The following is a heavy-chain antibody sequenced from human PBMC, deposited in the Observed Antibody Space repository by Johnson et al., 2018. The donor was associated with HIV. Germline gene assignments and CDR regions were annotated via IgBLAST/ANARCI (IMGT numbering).Heavy chain of an antibody. CDR2: ISWNSGSI. CDR1: GFSFDDYA. V-gene: IGHV3-9*01. CDR3: AKDTYSHRLTVTESGFDI. D-gene: IGHD4-11*01. J-gene: IGHJ3*02. Sequence: VQLVESGGGVVRPGGSLRLSCAASGFSFDDYAMHWVRQAPGKGLEWVSGISWNSGSIGYADSVKGRFTISRDNAKNSLYVQMNSLRAEDTAVYYCAKDTYSHRLTVTESGFDIWGQGTMVTVSS.